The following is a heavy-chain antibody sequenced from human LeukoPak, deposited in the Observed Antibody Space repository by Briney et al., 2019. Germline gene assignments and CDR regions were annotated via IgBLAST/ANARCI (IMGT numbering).Heavy chain of an antibody. CDR2: INSDESIT. Sequence: GGSLRLSCAASGFTFSSSWMYWVRQAPGKGLVWVSRINSDESITTYADSVKGRFTISRDNAKNTLYLQMNSLRAEDTAVYYCARRVVVIRYFDDWGQGTLVTVSS. J-gene: IGHJ4*02. V-gene: IGHV3-74*01. CDR3: ARRVVVIRYFDD. CDR1: GFTFSSSW. D-gene: IGHD3-22*01.